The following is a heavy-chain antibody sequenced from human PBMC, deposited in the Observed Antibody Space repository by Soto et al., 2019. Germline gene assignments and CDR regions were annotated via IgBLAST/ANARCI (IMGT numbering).Heavy chain of an antibody. CDR3: ALFSMDV. Sequence: QITLKESGPPLVKPTQTLTGTCTFSGFSLSTSGVGVGWIRQPPGKALEWLALIYWDDDKRYSPSLKSRLTITKDTSKNQVALTMTNMDPVDTATYYCALFSMDVWGQGTTVTVSS. CDR2: IYWDDDK. J-gene: IGHJ6*02. CDR1: GFSLSTSGVG. V-gene: IGHV2-5*02.